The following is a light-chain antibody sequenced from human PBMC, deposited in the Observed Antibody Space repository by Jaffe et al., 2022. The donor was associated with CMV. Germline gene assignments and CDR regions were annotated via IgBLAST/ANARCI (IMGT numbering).Light chain of an antibody. Sequence: DIQMTQSPSSVSASVGATVTITCRASQGIDRWLGWYQQKPGKAPKLLIYAASTLQVGVPSRFSGSGSETKFTLNISGLQPEDSATYYCQQANTFPYTFGQGTKLEIK. CDR2: AAS. V-gene: IGKV1-12*01. J-gene: IGKJ2*01. CDR1: QGIDRW. CDR3: QQANTFPYT.